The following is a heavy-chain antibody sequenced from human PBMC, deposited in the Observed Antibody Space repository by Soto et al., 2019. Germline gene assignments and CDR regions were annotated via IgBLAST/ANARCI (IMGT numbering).Heavy chain of an antibody. CDR1: GGSISSGGYY. J-gene: IGHJ4*02. D-gene: IGHD6-13*01. Sequence: PSETLSLTCTVSGGSISSGGYYWSWIRQHPGKGLEWIGYIYYSGSTNYNPSLKSRVTISVDTSKNQFSLKLSSVTAADTAVYYCARVEQQLTFDYWGQGTLVTVSS. CDR2: IYYSGST. CDR3: ARVEQQLTFDY. V-gene: IGHV4-61*08.